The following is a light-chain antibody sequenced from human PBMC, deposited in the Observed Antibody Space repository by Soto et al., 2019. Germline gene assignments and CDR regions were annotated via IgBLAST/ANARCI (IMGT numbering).Light chain of an antibody. CDR3: AAWDDSLSGPRV. V-gene: IGLV2-8*01. CDR2: EVS. J-gene: IGLJ1*01. CDR1: SSDVGGYNY. Sequence: QSALTQPPSASGSPGQSVTISCTGTSSDVGGYNYVSWYQQHPGKAPKLMIYEVSKRPSGVPDRFSGSKSGNTASLTVSGLQAEDEADYYCAAWDDSLSGPRVFGTGTKLTVL.